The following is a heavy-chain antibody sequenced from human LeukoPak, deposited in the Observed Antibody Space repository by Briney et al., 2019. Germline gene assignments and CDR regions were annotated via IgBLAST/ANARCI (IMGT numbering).Heavy chain of an antibody. D-gene: IGHD3-10*01. Sequence: GGSLRLSCAASGFTFSSYGMHWVRQAPGKGLEWVAVISYDGSNKYYAGSVKGRFTISRDNSKNTLYLQMNSLRAEDTAVYYCANYGSGSVDYWGQGTLVTVSS. CDR2: ISYDGSNK. CDR1: GFTFSSYG. V-gene: IGHV3-30*18. J-gene: IGHJ4*02. CDR3: ANYGSGSVDY.